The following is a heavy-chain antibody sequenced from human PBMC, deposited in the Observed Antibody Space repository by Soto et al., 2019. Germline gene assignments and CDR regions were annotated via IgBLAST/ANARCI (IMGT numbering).Heavy chain of an antibody. CDR2: IFYNGNT. D-gene: IGHD2-2*01. CDR3: AGNAYQLPNFSYYYGMDV. CDR1: GGSISRSNYN. J-gene: IGHJ6*02. V-gene: IGHV4-39*01. Sequence: SETLSLTCIVSGGSISRSNYNWGWIRQTPGKGLEWIGSIFYNGNTYYNPSLQSRVFISADTSKNQFSLDLTSVTAADTAVYYCAGNAYQLPNFSYYYGMDVWGHGTTVTVSS.